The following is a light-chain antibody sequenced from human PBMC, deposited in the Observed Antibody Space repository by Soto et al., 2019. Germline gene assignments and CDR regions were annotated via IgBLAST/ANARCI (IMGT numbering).Light chain of an antibody. CDR3: QQHSHWPPWT. CDR1: QSVSSSY. J-gene: IGKJ1*01. CDR2: GAS. Sequence: IGVSQSPGALSLSPGERATLSCRASQSVSSSYLAWYQQKPGQAPRLLIYGASSRATGIPDRFSGSGSGTDFTLTISNLEPEDFAVYYCQQHSHWPPWTFGQGTKVDIK. V-gene: IGKV3D-20*02.